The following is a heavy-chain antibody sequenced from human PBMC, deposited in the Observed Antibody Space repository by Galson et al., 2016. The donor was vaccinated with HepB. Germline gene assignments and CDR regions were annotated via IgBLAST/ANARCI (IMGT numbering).Heavy chain of an antibody. V-gene: IGHV4-59*11. D-gene: IGHD4-17*01. CDR2: IFYSGSS. J-gene: IGHJ4*01. CDR1: GDSIRSHH. CDR3: AREGYGDYTSSFED. Sequence: SETLSLTCSVSGDSIRSHHWSWIRQSPGKGLEWVGYIFYSGSSKYSPSLRSRVFISIDASKNQFSLKLSSVTAADTAVYYCAREGYGDYTSSFEDWGQGILVTVSS.